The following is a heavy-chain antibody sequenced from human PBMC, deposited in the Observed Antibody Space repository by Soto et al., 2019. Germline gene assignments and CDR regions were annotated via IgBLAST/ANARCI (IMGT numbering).Heavy chain of an antibody. J-gene: IGHJ4*02. CDR2: ITLYNGHT. CDR1: GYTFTSYG. V-gene: IGHV1-18*01. Sequence: ASVKVSCKASGYTFTSYGIIWVRQVPGQGPEWMGWITLYNGHTDYAQKFQGRVTITTDTSTSTAYMELRSLRGDDTAIYYCARSQKVRGLMGLAYWGQGTLVTVSS. D-gene: IGHD3-10*01. CDR3: ARSQKVRGLMGLAY.